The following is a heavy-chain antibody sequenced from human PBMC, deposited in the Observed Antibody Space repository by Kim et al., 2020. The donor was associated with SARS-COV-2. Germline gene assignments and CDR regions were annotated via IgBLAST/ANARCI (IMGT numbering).Heavy chain of an antibody. V-gene: IGHV4-30-2*04. D-gene: IGHD1-26*01. Sequence: NPSHKSRATISVDTSKNQFSLKLSSVTAADTAVYYCARGVSGSYYSVDYWGQGTLVTVSS. J-gene: IGHJ4*02. CDR3: ARGVSGSYYSVDY.